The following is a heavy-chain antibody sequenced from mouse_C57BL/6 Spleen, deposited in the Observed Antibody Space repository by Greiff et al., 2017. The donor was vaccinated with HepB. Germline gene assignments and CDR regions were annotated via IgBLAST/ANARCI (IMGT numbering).Heavy chain of an antibody. V-gene: IGHV5-16*01. D-gene: IGHD2-5*01. J-gene: IGHJ2*01. CDR3: ARYYSNFFDY. Sequence: EVQLVESEGGLVQPGRSMKLSCTASGFTFSDYYMAWVRQVPEKGLEWVANINYDGSSTYYLDSLKSRFIISRDNAKNILYLQMSSLKSEDTATYYCARYYSNFFDYWGQGTTLTVSS. CDR2: INYDGSST. CDR1: GFTFSDYY.